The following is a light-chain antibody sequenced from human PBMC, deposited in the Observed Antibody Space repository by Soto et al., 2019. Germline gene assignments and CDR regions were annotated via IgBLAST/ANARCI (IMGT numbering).Light chain of an antibody. CDR2: EGS. J-gene: IGLJ1*01. Sequence: PTPPSSVPASPGQPISISCTGTNSDVGSYNLVSWYQQHPGKAPKLMIYEGSKRPSGISSRFSGSKSGNTASLTISGLQAEDEADFYCCSYASSGTYVFGTGTKVTVL. V-gene: IGLV2-23*01. CDR1: NSDVGSYNL. CDR3: CSYASSGTYV.